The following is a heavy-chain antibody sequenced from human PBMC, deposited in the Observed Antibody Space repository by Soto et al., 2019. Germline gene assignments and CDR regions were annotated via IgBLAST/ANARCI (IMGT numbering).Heavy chain of an antibody. Sequence: GGSLRLSCAASGFTFSSYGMHWVRQAPGKGLEWVAVISYDGSNKYYADSVKGRFTISRDNSKNTLYLQMNSLRAEDTAVYYCAKGERYYYGSGSPIWGQGTLVTVSS. D-gene: IGHD3-10*01. V-gene: IGHV3-30*18. CDR1: GFTFSSYG. CDR3: AKGERYYYGSGSPI. CDR2: ISYDGSNK. J-gene: IGHJ4*02.